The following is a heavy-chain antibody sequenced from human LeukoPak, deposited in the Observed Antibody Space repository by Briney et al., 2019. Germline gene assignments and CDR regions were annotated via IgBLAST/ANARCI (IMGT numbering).Heavy chain of an antibody. CDR3: AKARVTMIVVVTNFDY. CDR2: ISGSGGST. V-gene: IGHV3-23*01. Sequence: GGSLRLSXAASGFTFSSYAMHWVRQAPGKGLEWVSAISGSGGSTYYADSVKGRFTISRDNSKNTLYLQMNSLRAEDTAVYYCAKARVTMIVVVTNFDYWGQGTLVTVSS. CDR1: GFTFSSYA. J-gene: IGHJ4*02. D-gene: IGHD3-22*01.